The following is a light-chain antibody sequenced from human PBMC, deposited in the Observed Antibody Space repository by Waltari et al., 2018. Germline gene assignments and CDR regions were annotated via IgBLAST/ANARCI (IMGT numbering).Light chain of an antibody. CDR3: AAWDDSLSAVP. Sequence: QSVLTKPPSTSGTPGQRVTISCSGSKSNIGSNYVYWSQQVPGIAPKLLIYQNNQRPSGVPDRCSGSKSGTPGSLASSALRSEDEADYYCAAWDDSLSAVPFGGGTKVTVL. J-gene: IGLJ2*01. V-gene: IGLV1-47*01. CDR2: QNN. CDR1: KSNIGSNY.